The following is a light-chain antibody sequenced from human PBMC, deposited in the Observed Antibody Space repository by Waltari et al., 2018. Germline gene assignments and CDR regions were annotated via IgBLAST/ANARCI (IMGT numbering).Light chain of an antibody. J-gene: IGKJ4*01. CDR1: QSVSSY. CDR3: QQHSTWPILT. CDR2: DAS. Sequence: EIVLTQSPATLSLSPGERATLSCRASQSVSSYLCWYQQKPGQAPRLLIYDASTRATGVPGRFSGSGSGTDFTLTISSLEPEDFAIYYCQQHSTWPILTFGGGTKVEIK. V-gene: IGKV3-11*01.